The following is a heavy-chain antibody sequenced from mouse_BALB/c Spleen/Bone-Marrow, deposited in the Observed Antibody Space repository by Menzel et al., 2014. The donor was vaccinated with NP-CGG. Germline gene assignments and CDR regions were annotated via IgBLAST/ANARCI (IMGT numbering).Heavy chain of an antibody. J-gene: IGHJ4*01. Sequence: QVQLKESGAELVKPGASVKMSCKASSYTFTSYNMHWVKQTPGQGLEWIGAIYPGNGDTSYNQKFKGKATLTADKSSSTAYMQLSSLTSEDSAVYYCARSGSSGYYAMDYWGQGTSVTVSS. CDR3: ARSGSSGYYAMDY. CDR2: IYPGNGDT. CDR1: SYTFTSYN. D-gene: IGHD3-1*01. V-gene: IGHV1-12*01.